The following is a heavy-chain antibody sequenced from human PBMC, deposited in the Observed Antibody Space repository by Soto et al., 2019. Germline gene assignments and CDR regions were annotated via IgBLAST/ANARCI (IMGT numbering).Heavy chain of an antibody. J-gene: IGHJ4*02. CDR3: ARAPYYYDSSGDFDY. V-gene: IGHV3-7*01. CDR2: IKEDGNEK. CDR1: GFTFSTYW. Sequence: EVRLVESGGALVQPGESLRLSCAASGFTFSTYWMSWARQAPGKGLEWVATIKEDGNEKYYADSVKGRFTISRDNSKNTLYLQMNSLRAEDTAVYYCARAPYYYDSSGDFDYWGQGTLVTVSS. D-gene: IGHD3-22*01.